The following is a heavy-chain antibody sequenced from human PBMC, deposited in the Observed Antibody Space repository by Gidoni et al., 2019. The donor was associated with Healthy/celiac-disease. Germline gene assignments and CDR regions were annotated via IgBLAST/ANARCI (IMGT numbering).Heavy chain of an antibody. V-gene: IGHV4-31*03. CDR2: IYYSGST. CDR3: ARFAVPHRTVQNAFDI. CDR1: GGSIRSGGYY. Sequence: QVQLQESGPGLVKPSQTLSLTCTVSGGSIRSGGYYWSWIRQHPGKGLEWIGYIYYSGSTYYNPSLKSRVTISVDTSKNQFSLKLSSVTAADTAVYYCARFAVPHRTVQNAFDIWGQGTMVTVSS. D-gene: IGHD4-17*01. J-gene: IGHJ3*02.